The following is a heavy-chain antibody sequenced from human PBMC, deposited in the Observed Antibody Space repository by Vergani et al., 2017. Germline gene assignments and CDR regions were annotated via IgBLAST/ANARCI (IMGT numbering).Heavy chain of an antibody. J-gene: IGHJ3*02. D-gene: IGHD4-17*01. CDR3: ARRRMTTVTADAFDI. Sequence: EVQLVQSGAEVKKPGESLKISCKGSGYSFTSYWIGWVRQMPGKGLEWRGIIYPGDSDTRYSPSFQGQVTISADKSISTAYLQWSSRKASDTAMYYCARRRMTTVTADAFDIWGKGTRVTVSS. CDR2: IYPGDSDT. V-gene: IGHV5-51*03. CDR1: GYSFTSYW.